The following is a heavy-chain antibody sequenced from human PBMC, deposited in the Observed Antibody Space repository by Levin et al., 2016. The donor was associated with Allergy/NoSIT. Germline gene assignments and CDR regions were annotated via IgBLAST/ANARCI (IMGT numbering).Heavy chain of an antibody. CDR2: ISYRGSS. D-gene: IGHD3-10*01. CDR3: ARGVNTLFDY. Sequence: SETLSLTCSVSGGSITSYYWSWIRQPPGKGLEWVGFISYRGSSDYNPSLKSRVTISVDTSKNQFSLKLTSVTAADTAVYYCARGVNTLFDYWGQGTLVTVSS. V-gene: IGHV4-59*13. CDR1: GGSITSYY. J-gene: IGHJ4*02.